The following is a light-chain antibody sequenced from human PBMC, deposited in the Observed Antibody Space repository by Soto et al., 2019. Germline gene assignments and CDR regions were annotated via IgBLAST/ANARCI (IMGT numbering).Light chain of an antibody. CDR2: GAS. Sequence: GESVTITCAAQRVTNTSLAWYQVKPGKAPRLLIYGASTLESGVPSRFTATVSGTEFSLTITSLQPEDFATYYCQQLFDSPITFGQGTRLEIK. CDR3: QQLFDSPIT. J-gene: IGKJ5*01. CDR1: RVTNTS. V-gene: IGKV1-9*01.